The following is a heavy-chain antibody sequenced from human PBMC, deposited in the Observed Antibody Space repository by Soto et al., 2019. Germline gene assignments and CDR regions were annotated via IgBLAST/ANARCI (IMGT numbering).Heavy chain of an antibody. Sequence: PSETLSLTCAISGYSINSGYYWGWIRQRPGKGLEWLGSIHHRGSTYYNPSLKSRVTISLDTSKNQFSLRLTSVTAADTAVFYCARGLGANDGYYFDYWGQGALVTVSS. D-gene: IGHD1-26*01. J-gene: IGHJ4*02. CDR1: GYSINSGYY. V-gene: IGHV4-38-2*01. CDR3: ARGLGANDGYYFDY. CDR2: IHHRGST.